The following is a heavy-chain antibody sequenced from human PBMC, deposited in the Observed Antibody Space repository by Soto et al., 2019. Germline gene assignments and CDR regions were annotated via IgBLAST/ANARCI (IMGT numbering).Heavy chain of an antibody. CDR3: AKAFLAGTGGDV. CDR2: ISNDGSNA. J-gene: IGHJ4*02. D-gene: IGHD6-19*01. Sequence: QVQVVESGGGVVQPGRSLRLSCAASGFDFSSNAMQWVRQAPGKGLEWVGVISNDGSNAYYADSVKGRFTISRDNSKKTVSLQMNSLKNEDTAMYYCAKAFLAGTGGDVWGQGTLVIVSS. CDR1: GFDFSSNA. V-gene: IGHV3-30-3*01.